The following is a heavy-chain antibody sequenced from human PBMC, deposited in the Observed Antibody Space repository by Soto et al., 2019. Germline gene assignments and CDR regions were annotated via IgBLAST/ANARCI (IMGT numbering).Heavy chain of an antibody. CDR2: IIPIFGTA. Sequence: GASVKVSCKASGGTFSSYAISWVRQAPGQGLEWMGGIIPIFGTANYAQKFQGRVTITADESTSTAYMELSSLRSEDTAVYYCARDRLEYYDSSGYYDYWGQGTLVTVSS. CDR1: GGTFSSYA. CDR3: ARDRLEYYDSSGYYDY. V-gene: IGHV1-69*13. D-gene: IGHD3-22*01. J-gene: IGHJ4*02.